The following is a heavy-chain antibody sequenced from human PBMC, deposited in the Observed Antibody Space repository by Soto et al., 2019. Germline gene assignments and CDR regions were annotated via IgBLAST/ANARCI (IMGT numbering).Heavy chain of an antibody. CDR2: ISYDGSNK. CDR3: AKPVAGYSSSWYYFDY. J-gene: IGHJ4*02. V-gene: IGHV3-30*18. CDR1: GFTFSGYG. D-gene: IGHD6-13*01. Sequence: QVQLVESGGGVVQPGRSLRLSCAASGFTFSGYGMHWVRQAPGKGLEWVAGISYDGSNKYYADSVKDRFTIYRDNSKNTLYLQMNSLRAEDTAVYYCAKPVAGYSSSWYYFDYWGQGTLVTVSS.